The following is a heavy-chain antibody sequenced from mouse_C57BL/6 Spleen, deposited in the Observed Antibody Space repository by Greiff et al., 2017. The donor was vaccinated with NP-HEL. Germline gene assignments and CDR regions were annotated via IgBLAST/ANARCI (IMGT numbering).Heavy chain of an antibody. D-gene: IGHD2-5*01. J-gene: IGHJ4*01. CDR3: ARHYYYSNYDYAMDY. CDR2: IYPGSGST. V-gene: IGHV1-55*01. Sequence: VQLQQPGAELVKPGASVKMSCKASGYTFTSYWITWVKQRPGQGLEWIGDIYPGSGSTNYNEKFTSKATLTVDTSSSTAYMQLSSLTSEDSAVYYCARHYYYSNYDYAMDYWGQGTSVTVSS. CDR1: GYTFTSYW.